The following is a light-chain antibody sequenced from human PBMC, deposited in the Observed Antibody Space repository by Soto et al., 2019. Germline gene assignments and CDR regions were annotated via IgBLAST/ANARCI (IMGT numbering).Light chain of an antibody. CDR1: QSVSSNY. Sequence: EIVLAQSPGTLSLSPGERATLSCRASQSVSSNYLAWYQQKPGQAPRLLTYGASSRATGIPDRFSGSGSGTDFTLTISRLEPEDFAVYYCQQYGNSPSITFGQGTRLEIK. J-gene: IGKJ5*01. CDR3: QQYGNSPSIT. CDR2: GAS. V-gene: IGKV3-20*01.